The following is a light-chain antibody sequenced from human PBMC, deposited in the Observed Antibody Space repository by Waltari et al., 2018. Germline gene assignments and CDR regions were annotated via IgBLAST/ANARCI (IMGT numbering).Light chain of an antibody. J-gene: IGLJ3*02. Sequence: WYKQPPGKAPEPMIFDVSKRPSGVSHRFSASASGDTASLTISVLQADDEGDYYCSSYTGRNSWVFGGGTKLTVL. V-gene: IGLV2-14*04. CDR3: SSYTGRNSWV. CDR2: DVS.